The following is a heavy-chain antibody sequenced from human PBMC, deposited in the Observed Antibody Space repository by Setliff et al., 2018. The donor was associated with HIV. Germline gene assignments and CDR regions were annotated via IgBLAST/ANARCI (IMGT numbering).Heavy chain of an antibody. Sequence: PSETLSLTCTVSGETIRNGFYYWHWMRQPPGKGLEWIGSIYYSGSTHYKSSLKSRVTISVDTSKNQFSLRLTSVTAADTAVYYCARAEMATIVAFDIWGQGTMVT. D-gene: IGHD5-12*01. CDR3: ARAEMATIVAFDI. J-gene: IGHJ3*02. V-gene: IGHV4-39*07. CDR2: IYYSGST. CDR1: GETIRNGFYY.